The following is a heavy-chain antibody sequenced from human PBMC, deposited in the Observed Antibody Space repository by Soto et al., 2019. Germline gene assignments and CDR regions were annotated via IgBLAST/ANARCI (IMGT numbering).Heavy chain of an antibody. CDR3: ARDDYTYGVY. D-gene: IGHD5-12*01. CDR2: IGPYGNSK. Sequence: PGGSLRLSCAASGFGFRHYFMSWMRQAPGKGLEWVSYIGPYGNSKYYADSVKGRFTISRDDAKESLYLDMNNLRAEDTAAYYCARDDYTYGVYWGQGSLVTVSS. V-gene: IGHV3-11*01. CDR1: GFGFRHYF. J-gene: IGHJ4*02.